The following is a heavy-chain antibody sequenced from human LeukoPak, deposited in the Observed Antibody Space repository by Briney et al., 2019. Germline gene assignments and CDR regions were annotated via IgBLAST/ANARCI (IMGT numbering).Heavy chain of an antibody. V-gene: IGHV3-30*02. J-gene: IGHJ6*02. D-gene: IGHD1-14*01. Sequence: PGGSLRLSCAASGFTFTGYGMHWVRQVPGKGLEWVAFIWYDGSNKYYADSVKGRFTISRDNSKNTLYLQMNSLRAEDTAVYYCAKGSLGRYYYYGMDVWGQGTTVTVSS. CDR2: IWYDGSNK. CDR1: GFTFTGYG. CDR3: AKGSLGRYYYYGMDV.